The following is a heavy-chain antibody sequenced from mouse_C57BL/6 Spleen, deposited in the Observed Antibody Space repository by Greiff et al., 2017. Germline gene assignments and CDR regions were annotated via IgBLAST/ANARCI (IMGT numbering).Heavy chain of an antibody. V-gene: IGHV1-81*01. D-gene: IGHD1-1*01. CDR3: ARALANSYYFDY. J-gene: IGHJ2*01. CDR1: GYTFTSYG. CDR2: IYPRSGNT. Sequence: VKLVESGAELARPGASVKLSCKASGYTFTSYGISWVKQRTGQGLEWIGEIYPRSGNTYYNEKFKGKATLTADKSSSTAYMELRSLTSEDSAVYFCARALANSYYFDYWGQGTTLTVSS.